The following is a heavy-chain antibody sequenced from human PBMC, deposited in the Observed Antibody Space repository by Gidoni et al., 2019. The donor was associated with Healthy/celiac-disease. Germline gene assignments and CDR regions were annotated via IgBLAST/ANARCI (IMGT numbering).Heavy chain of an antibody. J-gene: IGHJ4*02. D-gene: IGHD4-17*01. CDR2: ISYDGSNK. CDR1: GFTFSSYG. CDR3: AKDTTTVVTYSFDY. V-gene: IGHV3-30*18. Sequence: QGQLVASGGGVVPPGRTLRLSCAASGFTFSSYGMHWVRQAPRKGLEWVAVISYDGSNKYYADSVKGRFTISRDNSRNTLYLQMNSLRAEDTAVYYCAKDTTTVVTYSFDYWGQGILVTVSS.